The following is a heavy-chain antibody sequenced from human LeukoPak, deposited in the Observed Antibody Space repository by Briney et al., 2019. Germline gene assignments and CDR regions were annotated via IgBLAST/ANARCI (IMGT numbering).Heavy chain of an antibody. V-gene: IGHV5-51*01. Sequence: GESLKISCKGSGYSFTNYWIAWVRQMPGKGLEWMGIIYPGDSDTRYSPSFQGQVTISADKSISTAYLQWSSLKASDTAMYFCARCSRPGMVTYFDYWGQGTLVSVSS. D-gene: IGHD5-18*01. CDR3: ARCSRPGMVTYFDY. J-gene: IGHJ4*02. CDR1: GYSFTNYW. CDR2: IYPGDSDT.